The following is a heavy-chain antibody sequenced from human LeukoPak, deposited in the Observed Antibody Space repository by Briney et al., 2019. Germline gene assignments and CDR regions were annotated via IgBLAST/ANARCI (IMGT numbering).Heavy chain of an antibody. J-gene: IGHJ4*02. Sequence: GGSLRLSCAASGFTFSSYAMHWVRQAPGKGLEWVAVISYDGSNKYYADSVKGRFTISRDNSKNTLYLQMNSLRAEDTAVYYCARDKAVDYWGQGTLVTVSS. CDR1: GFTFSSYA. CDR3: ARDKAVDY. V-gene: IGHV3-30*04. CDR2: ISYDGSNK. D-gene: IGHD6-13*01.